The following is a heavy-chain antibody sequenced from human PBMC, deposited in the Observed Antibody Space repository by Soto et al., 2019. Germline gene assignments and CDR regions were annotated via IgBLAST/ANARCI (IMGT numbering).Heavy chain of an antibody. CDR1: GGSISSYY. Sequence: SETLSLTCTVSGGSISSYYWSWIRQPPGKGLEWIGYIYYSGSTNYNPSLKSRVTISVDTSKNQFSRKLSSVTAADTAVYYCAREYSGSYWWFDPWGQGTLVTVSS. J-gene: IGHJ5*02. CDR3: AREYSGSYWWFDP. D-gene: IGHD1-26*01. V-gene: IGHV4-59*12. CDR2: IYYSGST.